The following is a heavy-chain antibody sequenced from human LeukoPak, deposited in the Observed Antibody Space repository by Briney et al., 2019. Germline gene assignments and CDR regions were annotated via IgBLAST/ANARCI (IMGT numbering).Heavy chain of an antibody. CDR1: GFTVTTNY. CDR2: IYSGGYT. J-gene: IGHJ4*02. D-gene: IGHD1-26*01. Sequence: GGSLRLSCAASGFTVTTNYMTWVRQAPGKGLEWASIIYSGGYTDYADSVKGRFTISRDNSKNTLDLQMKSLRAEDTAVYYCARRLEYSGSKGVFDYWGQGSLVTVSS. V-gene: IGHV3-66*01. CDR3: ARRLEYSGSKGVFDY.